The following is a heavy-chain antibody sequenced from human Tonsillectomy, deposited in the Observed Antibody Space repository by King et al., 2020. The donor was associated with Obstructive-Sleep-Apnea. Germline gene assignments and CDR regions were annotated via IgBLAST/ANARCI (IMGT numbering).Heavy chain of an antibody. CDR1: GYTFNRHG. Sequence: QLVQSGAEVKQPGAAVKVSCQASGYTFNRHGISWVRQAPGQGLEWMGWISADKGNTNYAQKLQGRITMTTDTSTRTAFMELRSLRPDDTAVYYCAREEGRAGSYWGGDLDYWGQGTLVTVSS. J-gene: IGHJ4*02. CDR3: AREEGRAGSYWGGDLDY. V-gene: IGHV1-18*01. D-gene: IGHD3-10*01. CDR2: ISADKGNT.